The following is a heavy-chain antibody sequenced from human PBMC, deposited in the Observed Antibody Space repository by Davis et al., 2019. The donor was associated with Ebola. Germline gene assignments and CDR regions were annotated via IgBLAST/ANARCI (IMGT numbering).Heavy chain of an antibody. D-gene: IGHD5-18*01. CDR1: GGSISSSNW. CDR3: ARDQIWSKTIDY. V-gene: IGHV4-4*02. Sequence: SETLSLTCAVSGGSISSSNWWSWVRQPPGKGLEWIGEIYHSGSTYYNPSLKSRVTMSIDKSNNQFSLQVSSVTAADTAVYYCARDQIWSKTIDYWGQGILVTVSS. J-gene: IGHJ4*02. CDR2: IYHSGST.